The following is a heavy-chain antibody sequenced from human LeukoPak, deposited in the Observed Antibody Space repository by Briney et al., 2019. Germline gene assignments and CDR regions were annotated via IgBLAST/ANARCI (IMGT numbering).Heavy chain of an antibody. J-gene: IGHJ4*02. V-gene: IGHV3-23*01. CDR2: ISGSGGST. CDR3: AKVGQRGLFFASIVGATTDY. Sequence: PGGSLRLSCAASGFTFSSYAMSWVRQAPGKGLEWVSAISGSGGSTYYADSVKGRFTISRDNSKNTLYLQMNSLRAEDTAVYYCAKVGQRGLFFASIVGATTDYWGQGTLVTVSS. CDR1: GFTFSSYA. D-gene: IGHD1-26*01.